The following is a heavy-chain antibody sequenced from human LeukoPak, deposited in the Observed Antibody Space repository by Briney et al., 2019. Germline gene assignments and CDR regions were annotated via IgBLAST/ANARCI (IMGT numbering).Heavy chain of an antibody. CDR1: GGSLTSRNNY. D-gene: IGHD3-10*01. J-gene: IGHJ4*02. CDR2: MYFSGNT. Sequence: SETLSLTCTVSGGSLTSRNNYWGWIRQPPGMGLEFLASMYFSGNTYYNPSLKSRVTISLDTSKNQFSLKLTSVTAADTAVYYCAKHSDYGTLIRGGRHYYYFDSWGQGALVTVSS. CDR3: AKHSDYGTLIRGGRHYYYFDS. V-gene: IGHV4-39*01.